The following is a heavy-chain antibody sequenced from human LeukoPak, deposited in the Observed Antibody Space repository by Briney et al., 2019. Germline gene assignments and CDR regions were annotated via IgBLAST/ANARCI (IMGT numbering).Heavy chain of an antibody. J-gene: IGHJ6*02. CDR1: GFTVSSNY. Sequence: PGGSLRLSCAASGFTVSSNYMSWVRQAPGKGLEWVSVIYSGGSTYYADSVKGRFTISRHNSKNTLYLQMNSLRAEDTAMYYCARDGPIAAAGNYYYYGMDVWGQGTTVTVSS. V-gene: IGHV3-53*04. CDR2: IYSGGST. CDR3: ARDGPIAAAGNYYYYGMDV. D-gene: IGHD6-13*01.